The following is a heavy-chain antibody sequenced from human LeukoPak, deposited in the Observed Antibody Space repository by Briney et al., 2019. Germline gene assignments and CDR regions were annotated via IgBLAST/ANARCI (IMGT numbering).Heavy chain of an antibody. D-gene: IGHD6-13*01. V-gene: IGHV3-23*01. J-gene: IGHJ4*02. Sequence: GGSLRLSCAASGFTFSTYAMIWVRQAPGKGLEWVSSISGSGASTYYADSVKGRFIISRDNSKNTLYLQMNNLRAEDTAVYYCAKRITTPGPYFDYWGQGTLVTVSS. CDR2: ISGSGAST. CDR3: AKRITTPGPYFDY. CDR1: GFTFSTYA.